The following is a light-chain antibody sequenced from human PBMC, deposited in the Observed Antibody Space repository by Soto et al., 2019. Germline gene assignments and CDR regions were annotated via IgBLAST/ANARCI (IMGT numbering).Light chain of an antibody. Sequence: QSVLTQPASVSGSPGQSITISCTEASSDVGDYNYVSWYQQHPGKAPKLMMYDVSYRPSGVSIRFSGSKSGSTASLTISGRQAEDEDDYYCSSYTTTNAVLFGGGTKLTVL. V-gene: IGLV2-14*03. J-gene: IGLJ2*01. CDR2: DVS. CDR1: SSDVGDYNY. CDR3: SSYTTTNAVL.